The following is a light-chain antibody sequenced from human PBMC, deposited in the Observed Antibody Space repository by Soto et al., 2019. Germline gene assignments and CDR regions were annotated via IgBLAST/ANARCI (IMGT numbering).Light chain of an antibody. CDR3: QQYTDWPLT. J-gene: IGKJ1*01. Sequence: EVVMTQSPATLSVSPGERATLSCRASQSVTSNYLAWYQQKPGQAPRLLIYGVSSRATGVPDRFSGSRSGTDFTLTISRREPEDFAVYYCQQYTDWPLTFGQGTKVEVK. CDR1: QSVTSNY. CDR2: GVS. V-gene: IGKV3-20*01.